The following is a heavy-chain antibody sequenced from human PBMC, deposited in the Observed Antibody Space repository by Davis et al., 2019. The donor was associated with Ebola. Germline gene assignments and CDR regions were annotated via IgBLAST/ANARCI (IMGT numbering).Heavy chain of an antibody. D-gene: IGHD2-15*01. CDR3: ARDRCSGGSCHPNDAFDI. CDR1: GGTFSSYA. J-gene: IGHJ3*02. V-gene: IGHV1-69*13. Sequence: SVKVSCKASGGTFSSYAISWVRQAPGQGLEWMGGIIPIFGTANYAQKFQGRVTITADESTSTAYMELSSLRSEDTAVYYCARDRCSGGSCHPNDAFDIWGQGTMVTVSS. CDR2: IIPIFGTA.